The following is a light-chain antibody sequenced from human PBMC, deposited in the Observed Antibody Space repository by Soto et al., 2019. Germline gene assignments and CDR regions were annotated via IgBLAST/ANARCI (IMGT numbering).Light chain of an antibody. J-gene: IGKJ4*01. CDR2: AAS. Sequence: DIQMTQSPSSGSASVGDSLTITCRASQGITSWVAWYQHKPGRAPKLLIYAASRLRSGVPSRFSGSGSGTDFPLTISSLQAEDFGTYYCQQTSSFPLTLGGGTKVEIK. V-gene: IGKV1-12*01. CDR3: QQTSSFPLT. CDR1: QGITSW.